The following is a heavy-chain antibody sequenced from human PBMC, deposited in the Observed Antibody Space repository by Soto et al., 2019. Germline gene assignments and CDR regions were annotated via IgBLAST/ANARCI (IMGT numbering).Heavy chain of an antibody. Sequence: QVQLVQSGAEVKKPGSSVKVSCKASGGTFSSSAISWVLQAPGQGLEWMGGIIPIFGTANYAQKFQGRVTITADEYTSTADMELRSLRSEDTAGYYCASGGQQLVSSYYYGMDVWGQGPTVTFAS. CDR1: GGTFSSSA. J-gene: IGHJ6*02. CDR2: IIPIFGTA. CDR3: ASGGQQLVSSYYYGMDV. D-gene: IGHD6-13*01. V-gene: IGHV1-69*12.